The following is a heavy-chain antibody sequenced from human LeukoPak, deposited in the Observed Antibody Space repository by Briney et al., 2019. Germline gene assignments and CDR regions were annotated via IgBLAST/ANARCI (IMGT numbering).Heavy chain of an antibody. D-gene: IGHD2-21*02. J-gene: IGHJ4*02. CDR1: GFTFSSYG. V-gene: IGHV3-33*01. CDR2: IWYDGSNK. CDR3: ARDCGGDCYSPYFDY. Sequence: GGSLRLSCAASGFTFSSYGMHWVRQAPGKGLEWVAVIWYDGSNKYYADSVKGRFTISRDNSKNTLYLQMNSLRAEDTAVYYCARDCGGDCYSPYFDYWGQGTLVTVSS.